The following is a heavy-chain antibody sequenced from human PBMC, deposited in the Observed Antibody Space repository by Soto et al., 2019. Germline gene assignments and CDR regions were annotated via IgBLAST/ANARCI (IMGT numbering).Heavy chain of an antibody. CDR2: ISSDNGNT. Sequence: QVQLVQSGAEVKKPGASVKVSCKASGYTFTSSGISWVRQAPGQGLEWMGWISSDNGNTNYAQHLQGRVSMTTDTSTRTAYMDRRSLRSDDTAVYYCARDQGITTFGVYSMYYYGMDVWGQGTTVTVSS. D-gene: IGHD3-3*01. J-gene: IGHJ6*02. CDR3: ARDQGITTFGVYSMYYYGMDV. V-gene: IGHV1-18*01. CDR1: GYTFTSSG.